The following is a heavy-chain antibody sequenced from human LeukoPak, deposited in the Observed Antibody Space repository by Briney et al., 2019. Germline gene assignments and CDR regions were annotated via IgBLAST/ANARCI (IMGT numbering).Heavy chain of an antibody. Sequence: GGSLRLSCAASGFTFSDYYMSWIRQAPGKGLEWVSYISSSSSYTNYADSVQGRFTISRGNAKNSLYLQMNSLRAEDTAVYYCARAGDYSSGWTGGDYWGQGTLVTVSS. D-gene: IGHD6-19*01. CDR3: ARAGDYSSGWTGGDY. V-gene: IGHV3-11*05. CDR1: GFTFSDYY. CDR2: ISSSSSYT. J-gene: IGHJ4*02.